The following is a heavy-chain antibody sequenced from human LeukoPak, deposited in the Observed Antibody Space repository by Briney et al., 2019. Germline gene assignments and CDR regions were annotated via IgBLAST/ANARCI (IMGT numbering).Heavy chain of an antibody. V-gene: IGHV3-23*01. D-gene: IGHD1-26*01. Sequence: PGGSLRLSCAASGFTFSSYAMSWVSQAPGKRLEWVSAISGSGGSTYYADSVKGRFTISRDNSKNTLYLQMNSLRAEDTAVYYCAKTLVGATGDFDYWGQGTLVTVSS. CDR3: AKTLVGATGDFDY. CDR2: ISGSGGST. J-gene: IGHJ4*02. CDR1: GFTFSSYA.